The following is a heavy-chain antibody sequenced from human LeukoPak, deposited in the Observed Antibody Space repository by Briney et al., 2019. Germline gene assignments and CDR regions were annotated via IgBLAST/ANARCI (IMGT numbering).Heavy chain of an antibody. CDR1: GGSISNSY. V-gene: IGHV4-59*01. J-gene: IGHJ5*02. D-gene: IGHD3-10*01. Sequence: PSETQSLTCTVSGGSISNSYWTWIRQPPGKGLEWIGHIYYSGSTNYNPSLKSRVTISVDTSKNQFSLKLTSVNAADTAVYYCAREGYYGSGSNWFDPWGQGTLVTVSS. CDR3: AREGYYGSGSNWFDP. CDR2: IYYSGST.